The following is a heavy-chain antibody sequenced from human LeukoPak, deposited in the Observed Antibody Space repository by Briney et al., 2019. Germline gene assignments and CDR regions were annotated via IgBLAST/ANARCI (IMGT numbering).Heavy chain of an antibody. CDR2: ISAYNGNT. CDR1: GYTFTSYG. V-gene: IGHV1-18*01. Sequence: GASVKVSCKASGYTFTSYGISWVRQAPGRGLEWMGWISAYNGNTNYAQKLQGRVTMTTDTSTSTAYMELRSLRSDDTAVYYCARDPVVVPAAISYYYYGMDVWGQGTTVTVSS. CDR3: ARDPVVVPAAISYYYYGMDV. D-gene: IGHD2-2*01. J-gene: IGHJ6*02.